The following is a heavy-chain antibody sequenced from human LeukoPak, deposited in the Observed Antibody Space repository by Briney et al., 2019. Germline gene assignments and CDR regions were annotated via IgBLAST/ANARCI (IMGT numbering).Heavy chain of an antibody. CDR1: GFAFSSYA. D-gene: IGHD6-6*01. V-gene: IGHV3-48*02. J-gene: IGHJ5*02. CDR2: ISSSSKI. CDR3: ARXTNPGVHDFDP. Sequence: PGGSLRLSCTASGFAFSSYAMAWVRQAPGKGLEWLSYISSSSKINYADSVKGRFTISRDNAKNSLYLQMISLRDEDTAVYYCARXTNPGVHDFDPWGQGTLVTVSS.